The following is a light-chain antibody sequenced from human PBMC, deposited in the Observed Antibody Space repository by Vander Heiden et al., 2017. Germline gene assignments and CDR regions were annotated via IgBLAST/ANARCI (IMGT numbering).Light chain of an antibody. CDR1: SSDVGNDNY. J-gene: IGLJ1*01. CDR2: DVT. V-gene: IGLV2-14*03. CDR3: SSYTTSSTQV. Sequence: QSALTQPASVSVSPGQSITLSCAGTSSDVGNDNYVSWYQQHPGKAPKLVIYDVTNRPSGVSNRFSGAKSGNTASLTISGRQPEDEADYYCSSYTTSSTQVFGTGTKVTVL.